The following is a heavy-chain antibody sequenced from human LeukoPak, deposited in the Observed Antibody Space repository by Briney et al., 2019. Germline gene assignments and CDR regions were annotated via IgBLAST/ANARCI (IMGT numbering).Heavy chain of an antibody. Sequence: SETLSLTCTVSGGSISSYYWSWIRQPPGKGLEWIGYIYYSGSTNYNPSLRSRVNISVGTSKNQFSLNLKYVTAADTAVYYCARGYCSSSPCQYGDYWGQGTLVTVSS. V-gene: IGHV4-59*01. CDR3: ARGYCSSSPCQYGDY. CDR1: GGSISSYY. J-gene: IGHJ4*02. D-gene: IGHD2-2*01. CDR2: IYYSGST.